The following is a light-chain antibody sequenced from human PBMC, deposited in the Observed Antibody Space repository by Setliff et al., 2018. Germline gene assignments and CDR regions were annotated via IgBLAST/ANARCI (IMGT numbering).Light chain of an antibody. V-gene: IGLV2-14*02. Sequence: QSALTQPASVSGSPGQSITISCTGTSSDVGSYNLVSWYQQHPGKAPKLMIYDVSNRPSGVSNRFSGSKSGNTASLTISGLQAEDEADYYCSSYTSSSTLYVFGTGTKAPS. J-gene: IGLJ1*01. CDR1: SSDVGSYNL. CDR2: DVS. CDR3: SSYTSSSTLYV.